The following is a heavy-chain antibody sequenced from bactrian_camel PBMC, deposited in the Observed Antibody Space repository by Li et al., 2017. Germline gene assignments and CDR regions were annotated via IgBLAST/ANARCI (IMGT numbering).Heavy chain of an antibody. CDR2: IGRDGIT. D-gene: IGHD5*01. J-gene: IGHJ4*01. CDR1: GYILGYCG. V-gene: IGHV3S55*01. CDR3: ARSRFVFRGCDLSTSGYYY. Sequence: HVQLVESGGGSAQVGDSRILSCEASGYILGYCGMAWYRQAPGQEREGVACIGRDGITMYSDSVKGRFTISKDNAMNTLYLQMDSLKPEDSAMYYCARSRFVFRGCDLSTSGYYYGGQGTQVTVS.